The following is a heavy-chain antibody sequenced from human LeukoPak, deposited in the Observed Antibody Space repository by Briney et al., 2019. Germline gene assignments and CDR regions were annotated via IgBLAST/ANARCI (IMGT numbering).Heavy chain of an antibody. J-gene: IGHJ5*02. CDR2: MNPNSGNT. D-gene: IGHD6-13*01. Sequence: ASVKLSCKASGYTFTSYDINWVRQPTGQGLEWMGWMNPNSGNTGYAQKFQGRVTMTRNTSISTAYMELSSLRSEDTAVYYCARGARGSSSWAGWFDPWGQGTLVTVSS. CDR1: GYTFTSYD. CDR3: ARGARGSSSWAGWFDP. V-gene: IGHV1-8*01.